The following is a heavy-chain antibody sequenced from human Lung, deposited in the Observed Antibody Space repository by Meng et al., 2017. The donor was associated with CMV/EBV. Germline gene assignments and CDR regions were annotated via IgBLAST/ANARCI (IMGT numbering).Heavy chain of an antibody. CDR3: AKPRPEEIGLVTTFDS. V-gene: IGHV3-23*01. J-gene: IGHJ4*02. D-gene: IGHD3-3*01. CDR1: GFTFSNYG. CDR2: IRGAST. Sequence: ESLKISCAASGFTFSNYGMSWVRQAPGKGLEWVSAIRGASTYYADSVKGRFTISRDNSKNTLYLQMNTLRAEDTAVYYCAKPRPEEIGLVTTFDSWGQGTLVTVSS.